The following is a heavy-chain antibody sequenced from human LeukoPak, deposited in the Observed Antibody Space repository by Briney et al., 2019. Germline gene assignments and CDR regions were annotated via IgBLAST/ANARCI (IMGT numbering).Heavy chain of an antibody. CDR2: IYYSGST. Sequence: PGGSLRLSCAASGFTFSSYYWSWIRQPPGKGLEWIGYIYYSGSTNYNPSLKSRVTISVDTSRNQYSLRLTSVTAADTAVYYCARHSVYGSSGYFDPFDYWGQGTLVTVSS. V-gene: IGHV4-59*08. CDR3: ARHSVYGSSGYFDPFDY. J-gene: IGHJ4*02. D-gene: IGHD3-22*01. CDR1: GFTFSSYY.